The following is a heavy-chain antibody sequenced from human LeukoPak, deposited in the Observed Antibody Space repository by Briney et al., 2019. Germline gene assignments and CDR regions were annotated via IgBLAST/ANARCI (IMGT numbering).Heavy chain of an antibody. CDR1: GGSVSSGSYY. CDR3: ARDGRFPPEVLPRYFDY. V-gene: IGHV4-39*07. D-gene: IGHD1-26*01. Sequence: PSETLSLTCTVSGGSVSSGSYYWGWIRQPPGKGLEWIGNIYYSGSTYYNPSLKSRVTISVKTSKNQFSLKLSSVTAADTAVYYCARDGRFPPEVLPRYFDYWGQGTLVTVSS. CDR2: IYYSGST. J-gene: IGHJ4*02.